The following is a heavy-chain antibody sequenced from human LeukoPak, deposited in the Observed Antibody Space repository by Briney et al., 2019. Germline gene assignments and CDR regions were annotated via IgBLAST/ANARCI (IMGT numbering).Heavy chain of an antibody. CDR1: GGSISSGGYS. CDR2: IYHSGST. CDR3: ARGPLYYDILTGYYDSGAFDI. Sequence: PSETLSLTCAVSGGSISSGGYSWSWIRQPPGKGLEWIGYIYHSGSTYYNPSLKSRVTISADRSKNQFSLKLSSVTAADTAVYYCARGPLYYDILTGYYDSGAFDIWGQGTMVTASS. D-gene: IGHD3-9*01. J-gene: IGHJ3*02. V-gene: IGHV4-30-2*01.